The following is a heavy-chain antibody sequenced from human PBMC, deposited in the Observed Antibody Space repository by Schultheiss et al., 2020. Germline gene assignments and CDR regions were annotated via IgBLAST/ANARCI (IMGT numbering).Heavy chain of an antibody. Sequence: GGSLRLSCAASGFTFSSYGMHWVRQAPGKGLQWVSYITNSGSAVYYSDSVKGRFTISRDNAKNSLYLQMNSLRAEDTAVYYCTTNWNYDHWGQGTLVTVSA. D-gene: IGHD1-7*01. CDR1: GFTFSSYG. CDR3: TTNWNYDH. V-gene: IGHV3-48*04. J-gene: IGHJ4*02. CDR2: ITNSGSAV.